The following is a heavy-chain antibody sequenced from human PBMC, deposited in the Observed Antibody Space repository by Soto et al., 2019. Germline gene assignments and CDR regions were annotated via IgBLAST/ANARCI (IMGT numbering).Heavy chain of an antibody. J-gene: IGHJ6*02. CDR3: ASSSIAARQGYYYYGMDV. D-gene: IGHD6-6*01. CDR2: IYYSGST. CDR1: GASIRSTDYY. Sequence: SETLSLTCTVSGASIRSTDYYWSWIRQPPGKGLEWIGYIYYSGSTYYNPSLKSRVTISVDTSKNQFSLKLSSVTAADTAVYYCASSSIAARQGYYYYGMDVWGQGTTVTFSS. V-gene: IGHV4-30-4*01.